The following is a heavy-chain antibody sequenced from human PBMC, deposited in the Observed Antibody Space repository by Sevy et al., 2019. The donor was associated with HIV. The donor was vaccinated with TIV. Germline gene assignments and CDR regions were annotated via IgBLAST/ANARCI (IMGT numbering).Heavy chain of an antibody. J-gene: IGHJ4*02. D-gene: IGHD3-10*01. CDR3: ARNYDGSGSYFDF. CDR1: GYTFTSYD. CDR2: MSPNSGNT. Sequence: ASVKVSCKDSGYTFTSYDVNWVRQATGHGLEWMGWMSPNSGNTGYAQNLQGRVTLTRNTSMSTAYMELTSLTSEDTAVYFCARNYDGSGSYFDFWGQGTLVTVSS. V-gene: IGHV1-8*01.